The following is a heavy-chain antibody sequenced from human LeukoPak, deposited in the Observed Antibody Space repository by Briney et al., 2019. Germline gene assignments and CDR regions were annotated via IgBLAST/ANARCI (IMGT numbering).Heavy chain of an antibody. CDR2: IIPILGIA. Sequence: ASVKVSCKASGGTFSSYAISWVRQAPGQGLEWMGRIIPILGIANYAQKFQGRVTITADKSTSTAYMEPSSLRSEDTAVYYCARSNTFPYGMNVWGQGTTVTVSS. V-gene: IGHV1-69*04. D-gene: IGHD3-16*01. J-gene: IGHJ6*02. CDR1: GGTFSSYA. CDR3: ARSNTFPYGMNV.